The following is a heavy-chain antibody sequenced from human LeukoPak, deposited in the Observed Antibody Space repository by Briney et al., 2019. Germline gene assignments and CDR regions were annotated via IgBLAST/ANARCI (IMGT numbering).Heavy chain of an antibody. V-gene: IGHV4-34*01. D-gene: IGHD3-22*01. CDR2: INHSGST. Sequence: SETLSLTCAVYGGSFSGYYWSWIRQPPGKGLEWIGEINHSGSTNYNPSLKSRVTISVDTSKNQFSLKLSPVTAADTAVYYCARRWLLGYKGISPIYYWGQGTLVTVSS. CDR3: ARRWLLGYKGISPIYY. J-gene: IGHJ4*02. CDR1: GGSFSGYY.